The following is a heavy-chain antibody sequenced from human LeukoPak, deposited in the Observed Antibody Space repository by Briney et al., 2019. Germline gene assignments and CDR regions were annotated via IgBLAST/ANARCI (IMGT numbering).Heavy chain of an antibody. CDR1: GFTFSSYS. J-gene: IGHJ6*03. CDR2: ISSSSSYI. D-gene: IGHD1-20*01. V-gene: IGHV3-21*04. CDR3: AKYAVVITGSYYYYYYMDV. Sequence: GGSLRLSCAASGFTFSSYSMNWVRQAPGKGLEWVSSISSSSSYIYYADSVKGRFTTSRDNSKNTLYLQMNSLRAEDTAVYYCAKYAVVITGSYYYYYYMDVWGKGTTVTVSS.